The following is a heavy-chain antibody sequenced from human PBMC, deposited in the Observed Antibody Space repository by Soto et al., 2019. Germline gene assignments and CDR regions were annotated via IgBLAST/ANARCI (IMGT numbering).Heavy chain of an antibody. J-gene: IGHJ4*02. Sequence: NPSETLSLTCTVSGGSISSYYWSWIRQPPGKGLEWIGYIYYSGSTNYNPSLKSRVTISVDTSKNQFSLKLSSVTAADTAVYYCARSRGLGELSFDYWGQGTLVTVSS. CDR2: IYYSGST. CDR3: ARSRGLGELSFDY. V-gene: IGHV4-59*01. CDR1: GGSISSYY. D-gene: IGHD3-16*02.